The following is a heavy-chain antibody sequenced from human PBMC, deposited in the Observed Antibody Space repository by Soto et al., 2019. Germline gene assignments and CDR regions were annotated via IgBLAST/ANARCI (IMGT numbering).Heavy chain of an antibody. CDR2: FDPEDGET. V-gene: IGHV1-24*01. CDR3: ATCETGCSGGSCYDD. CDR1: GYTLTELS. D-gene: IGHD2-15*01. J-gene: IGHJ4*02. Sequence: ASVKVSCKVSGYTLTELSMHWVRQAPGKGLEWMGGFDPEDGETIYAQKFQGRVTMTEDTSTDTAYMELSSLRSEDTAVYYCATCETGCSGGSCYDDWGQGTLGTVSS.